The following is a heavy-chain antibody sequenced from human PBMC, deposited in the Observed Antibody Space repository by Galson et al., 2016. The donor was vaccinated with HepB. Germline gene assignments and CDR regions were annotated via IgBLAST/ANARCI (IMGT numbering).Heavy chain of an antibody. CDR2: MDPNTGKT. CDR3: ARGRSRYPYFESLI. D-gene: IGHD3-9*01. V-gene: IGHV1-8*01. CDR1: GYTFTSHD. Sequence: SVKVSCKASGYTFTSHDINWVRQASGQGLEWMGWMDPNTGKTGYDQKFQGRVTMTRDTSIGTAYMEVRSLGYDDTAVYYCARGRSRYPYFESLIWGQGTTVTDSS. J-gene: IGHJ3*02.